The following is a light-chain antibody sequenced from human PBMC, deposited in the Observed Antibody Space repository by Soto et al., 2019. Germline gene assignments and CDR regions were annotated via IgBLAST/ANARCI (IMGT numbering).Light chain of an antibody. CDR2: AAS. J-gene: IGKJ2*01. CDR1: QRISRY. V-gene: IGKV1-39*01. CDR3: QQSYSTLYT. Sequence: DIQMTQSPSSLSASVGDRVTITCRASQRISRYLNWYQQKVGKAPKLMIYAASTLQSGVPSRFSGSGSGTDFTLTISSLHPEDFATYYCQQSYSTLYTFGQGTKLDIK.